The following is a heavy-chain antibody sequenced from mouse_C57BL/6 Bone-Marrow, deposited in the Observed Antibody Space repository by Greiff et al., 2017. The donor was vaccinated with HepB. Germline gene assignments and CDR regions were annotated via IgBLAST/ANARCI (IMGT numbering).Heavy chain of an antibody. CDR1: GYTFTSYG. D-gene: IGHD1-1*01. Sequence: QVQLQQSGAELARPGASVKLSCKASGYTFTSYGISWVKQRTGQCLEWIGEIYPRSGNTYYNEKFKGKATLTADKSSSTAYMELRSLTSEDSAVYFCARPAVVAAGNYWGQGTTLTVSS. CDR2: IYPRSGNT. V-gene: IGHV1-81*01. CDR3: ARPAVVAAGNY. J-gene: IGHJ2*01.